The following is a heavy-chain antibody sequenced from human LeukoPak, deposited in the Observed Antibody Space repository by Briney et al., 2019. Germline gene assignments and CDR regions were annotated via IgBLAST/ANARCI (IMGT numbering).Heavy chain of an antibody. Sequence: GGSLRLSCAASGFTFSSYSMNWVRQAPGKGLEWVSSISSSSSYIYYADSVKGRFTISRDNAKNSLYLQMNSLRAEDTAVYYCARGEKNYFDWLSGYWGQGTLVTVSS. CDR3: ARGEKNYFDWLSGY. D-gene: IGHD3-9*01. V-gene: IGHV3-21*01. J-gene: IGHJ4*02. CDR1: GFTFSSYS. CDR2: ISSSSSYI.